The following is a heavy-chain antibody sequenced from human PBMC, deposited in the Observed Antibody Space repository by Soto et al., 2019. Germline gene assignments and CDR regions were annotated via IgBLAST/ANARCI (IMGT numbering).Heavy chain of an antibody. V-gene: IGHV3-30*18. CDR3: AKDDNADLYGLLDY. Sequence: QVQLVESGGGVVQPGRSLRLSCAASGFTFSSYGMHWVRQAPGKGLEWVAVISYDGSNKYYADSVKGRFIISRDNSKNTLYLQMNSLRAEDTAVYYCAKDDNADLYGLLDYWGQGTLVTVSS. J-gene: IGHJ4*02. CDR2: ISYDGSNK. CDR1: GFTFSSYG. D-gene: IGHD4-17*01.